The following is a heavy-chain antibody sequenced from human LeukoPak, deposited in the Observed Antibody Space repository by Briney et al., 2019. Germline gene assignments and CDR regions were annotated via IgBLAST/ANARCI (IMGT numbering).Heavy chain of an antibody. Sequence: GSLRLSCAASGFPFSDFGMTWVRQAPGKGLEWVSYISSSSLSIYYADSVKGRFTISRDNARNSLYLQMNSLRAEDTAMYYCARDATPTQLWFRGSFDYWGLGALVTVSS. V-gene: IGHV3-48*01. CDR1: GFPFSDFG. CDR3: ARDATPTQLWFRGSFDY. CDR2: ISSSSLSI. J-gene: IGHJ4*02. D-gene: IGHD5-18*01.